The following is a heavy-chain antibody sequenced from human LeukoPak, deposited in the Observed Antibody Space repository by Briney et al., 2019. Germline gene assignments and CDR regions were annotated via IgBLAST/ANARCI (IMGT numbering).Heavy chain of an antibody. J-gene: IGHJ4*02. Sequence: LSLTCTVSGYSISSGYYWGWIRQAPGKGLEWVSYISSSGSTIYYADSVKGRFTISRDNAKNSLYLQMNSLRAEDTAVYYCARDDYGDYDYWGQGTLVTVSS. CDR2: ISSSGSTI. CDR3: ARDDYGDYDY. D-gene: IGHD4-17*01. CDR1: GYSISSGYY. V-gene: IGHV3-11*01.